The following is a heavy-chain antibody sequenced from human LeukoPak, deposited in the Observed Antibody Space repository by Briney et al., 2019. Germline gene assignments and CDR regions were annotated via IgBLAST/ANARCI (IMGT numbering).Heavy chain of an antibody. D-gene: IGHD3-22*01. CDR2: IYYSGRT. CDR3: ARDDRSGYSTLGY. J-gene: IGHJ4*02. CDR1: GGAMSSNY. V-gene: IGHV4-59*13. Sequence: SETLSLTCKVSGGAMSSNYWSWIRQPPGKGREGIGDIYYSGRTNYNPSLNSRVTISLDTSKNQFSLNLSSVTAADTAVYYCARDDRSGYSTLGYWGQGTLVTVSS.